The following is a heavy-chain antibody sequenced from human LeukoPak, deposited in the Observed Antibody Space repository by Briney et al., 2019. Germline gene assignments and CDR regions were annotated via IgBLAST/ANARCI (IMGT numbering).Heavy chain of an antibody. D-gene: IGHD6-19*01. Sequence: GGSLRLSCAASGFAFNNYAMHWVRQAPGKGLEWVAVVTYDGNNQYYADSVKGRFTVSRDNSRNTVNLQMNSLRGEDTAVYYCARAPVRGAVAGVDYWGQGTLVTVSS. CDR3: ARAPVRGAVAGVDY. J-gene: IGHJ4*02. CDR1: GFAFNNYA. V-gene: IGHV3-30-3*01. CDR2: VTYDGNNQ.